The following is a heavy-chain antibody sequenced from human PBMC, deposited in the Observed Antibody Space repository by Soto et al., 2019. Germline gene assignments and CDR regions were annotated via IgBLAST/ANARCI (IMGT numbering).Heavy chain of an antibody. V-gene: IGHV4-59*11. CDR1: GASIINHY. CDR3: ARHSQAARWKLGWFDP. D-gene: IGHD6-6*01. J-gene: IGHJ5*02. CDR2: VSNTATT. Sequence: SETLSLTCTVSGASIINHYWAWIRQSPGRGLEYIGYVSNTATTTYNPSLKNRVTISVDASKSQFYLKLRSVTAADTAVYYCARHSQAARWKLGWFDPWGQGTLVTVS.